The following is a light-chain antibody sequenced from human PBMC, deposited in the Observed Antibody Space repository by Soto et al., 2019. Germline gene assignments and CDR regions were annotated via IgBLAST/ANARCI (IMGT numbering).Light chain of an antibody. CDR2: GNS. Sequence: QSVLTQPPSVSGAPGQRVTISCTGSSSNIGAGYDVHWYQQVPGTAPTLLIHGNSNRPSGVPDRFSGSKSGTSASLAITGLQAEDEADYYCQSYDRSLSGSVFGGGTKLTVL. V-gene: IGLV1-40*01. CDR3: QSYDRSLSGSV. CDR1: SSNIGAGYD. J-gene: IGLJ2*01.